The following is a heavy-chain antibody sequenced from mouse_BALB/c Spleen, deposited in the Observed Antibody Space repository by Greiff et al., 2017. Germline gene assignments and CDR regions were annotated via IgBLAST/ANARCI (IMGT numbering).Heavy chain of an antibody. CDR3: APYYYGSSSAWFAY. CDR1: GFNIKDTY. CDR2: IDPANGNT. D-gene: IGHD1-1*01. Sequence: VQLQQSGAELVKPGASVKLSCTASGFNIKDTYMHWVKQRPEQGLEWIGRIDPANGNTKYDPKFQGKATITADTSSNTAYLQLSSLTSEDTAVYYCAPYYYGSSSAWFAYWGQGTLVTVSA. J-gene: IGHJ3*01. V-gene: IGHV14-3*02.